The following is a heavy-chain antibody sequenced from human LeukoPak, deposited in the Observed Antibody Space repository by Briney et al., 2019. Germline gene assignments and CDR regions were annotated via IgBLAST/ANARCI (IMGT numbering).Heavy chain of an antibody. CDR2: IYTSGST. D-gene: IGHD3-10*01. CDR3: ARGYYGSGSHCCHMDV. J-gene: IGHJ6*03. V-gene: IGHV4-4*09. CDR1: GGSISSYY. Sequence: PSETLSLTCTVSGGSISSYYWSWIRQPPGKGLEWIGYIYTSGSTNYNSSLKSRVTISVDTSKNQFSLKLSSVTAADTAVYYCARGYYGSGSHCCHMDVWGKGTTITVS.